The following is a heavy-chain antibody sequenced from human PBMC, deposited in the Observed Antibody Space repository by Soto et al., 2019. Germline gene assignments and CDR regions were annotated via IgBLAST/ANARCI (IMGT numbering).Heavy chain of an antibody. CDR2: IYYSGST. CDR1: GGSISSGDYY. V-gene: IGHV4-30-4*01. Sequence: SETLSLTCTVSGGSISSGDYYWSWIRQPPGKGLEWIGYIYYSGSTYYNPSLKSRVTISVDTSKNQFSLKLSSVTAADTAVYYCAREIYDSSGYYYVDYWGQGTLVTVSS. CDR3: AREIYDSSGYYYVDY. J-gene: IGHJ4*02. D-gene: IGHD3-22*01.